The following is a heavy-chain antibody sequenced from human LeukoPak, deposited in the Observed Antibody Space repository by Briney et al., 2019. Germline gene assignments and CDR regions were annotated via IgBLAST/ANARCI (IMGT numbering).Heavy chain of an antibody. D-gene: IGHD2-15*01. J-gene: IGHJ4*02. CDR1: GFSFSSYA. CDR2: ISGSGGGT. Sequence: GGSLRLSCAASGFSFSSYAMNWVRQAPGKGLEWVSFISGSGGGTYYADSVKGRLTISRDNSKNTLYLQMSSLRAEDTAIYYCARDGRTPYHFDYWGQGTLVTVSS. CDR3: ARDGRTPYHFDY. V-gene: IGHV3-23*01.